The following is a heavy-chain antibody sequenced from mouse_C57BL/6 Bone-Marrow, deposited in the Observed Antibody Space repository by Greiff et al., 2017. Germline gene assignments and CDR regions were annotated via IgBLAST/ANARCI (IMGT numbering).Heavy chain of an antibody. CDR3: ASGCYDHYYAMDY. V-gene: IGHV3-1*01. CDR2: ISYSGST. Sequence: EVQLQQSGPGMVKPSQSLSLTCTVTGYSITSGYDWHWIRHFPGNKLEWMGYISYSGSTNYNPSLKSRISITHDTSKNHFFLKLNSVTTEDTATYYCASGCYDHYYAMDYWGQGTSVTVSS. D-gene: IGHD2-3*01. J-gene: IGHJ4*01. CDR1: GYSITSGYD.